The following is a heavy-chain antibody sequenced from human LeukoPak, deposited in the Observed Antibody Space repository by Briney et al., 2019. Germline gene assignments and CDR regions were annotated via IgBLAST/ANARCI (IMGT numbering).Heavy chain of an antibody. Sequence: NPSETLSLTCAVYGGSFTTYYWSWIRQPPGKGLEWIGEINHNEFTNYNPSLKNRVTITIDTSKKQFSLRLTSVTVADTAVYYCARGYCTNAVCSLGPTQAWGQGTLVTVSS. CDR3: ARGYCTNAVCSLGPTQA. J-gene: IGHJ4*02. V-gene: IGHV4-34*01. CDR2: INHNEFT. CDR1: GGSFTTYY. D-gene: IGHD2-8*01.